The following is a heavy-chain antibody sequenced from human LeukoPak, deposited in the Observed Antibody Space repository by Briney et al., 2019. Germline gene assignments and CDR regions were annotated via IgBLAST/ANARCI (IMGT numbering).Heavy chain of an antibody. V-gene: IGHV4-38-2*02. J-gene: IGHJ4*02. CDR3: GHYGSIGLPFDY. Sequence: SETLSPTCTVSGYSIGSGFHWGWIRQPPGKGLEWIASIHQTGIAYYNASFMSRATISLDTSNHQFFLELISVTAADTAVYYCGHYGSIGLPFDYWGQGALVTVSS. CDR1: GYSIGSGFH. CDR2: IHQTGIA. D-gene: IGHD3-22*01.